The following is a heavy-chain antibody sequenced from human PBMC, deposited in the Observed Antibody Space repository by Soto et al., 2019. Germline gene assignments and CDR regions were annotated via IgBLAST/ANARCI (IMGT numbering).Heavy chain of an antibody. V-gene: IGHV3-23*01. Sequence: GLSLRLSCAASGFSFGSYALSWVRQAPGKGLEWVSTISGSDGKTFYADSVKGRFSISRDTSQNTLYLQMNSLRADDKAIYYCARWSYLDYWGQGTRVTVSS. J-gene: IGHJ4*02. CDR3: ARWSYLDY. D-gene: IGHD3-3*01. CDR1: GFSFGSYA. CDR2: ISGSDGKT.